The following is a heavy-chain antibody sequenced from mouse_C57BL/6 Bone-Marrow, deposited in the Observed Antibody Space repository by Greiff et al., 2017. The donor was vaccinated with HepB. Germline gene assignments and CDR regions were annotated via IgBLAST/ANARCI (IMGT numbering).Heavy chain of an antibody. CDR3: AKRGRTTVVATGYFDY. J-gene: IGHJ2*01. D-gene: IGHD1-1*01. V-gene: IGHV1-4*01. CDR1: GYTFTSYT. CDR2: INPSSGYT. Sequence: VQLQESGAELARPGASVKMSCKASGYTFTSYTMHWVKQRPGQGLEWIGYINPSSGYTKYNQKFKDKATLTADKSSSTAYMQLSSLTSEDSAVYYCAKRGRTTVVATGYFDYWGQGTTLTVSS.